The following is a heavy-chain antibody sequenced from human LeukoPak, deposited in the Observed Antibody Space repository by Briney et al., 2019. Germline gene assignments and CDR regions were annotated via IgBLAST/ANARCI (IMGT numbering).Heavy chain of an antibody. D-gene: IGHD6-13*01. Sequence: GGSLRLSCAASGFTLSSYWMHWVRQAPGKGLVWVSRINTDGRTINYADSVEGRFTISRDIAKNTLNLQMNSLRAEDTAVYYCVRVAAGTGSFDIWGQGTMVTVSS. CDR3: VRVAAGTGSFDI. CDR1: GFTLSSYW. J-gene: IGHJ3*02. CDR2: INTDGRTI. V-gene: IGHV3-74*01.